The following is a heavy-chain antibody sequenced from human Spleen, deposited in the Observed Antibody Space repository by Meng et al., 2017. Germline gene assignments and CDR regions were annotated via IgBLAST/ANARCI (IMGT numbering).Heavy chain of an antibody. CDR3: ARPRLWFAELLSIDY. Sequence: GSLSLSCKVSGYNFNTYWIGWVRQMPGKGLEWMGIIYPGYSDTTYSPSLQGQVTMSVDKSISTTYLQWNSLKASDAAMYDYARPRLWFAELLSIDYWGQGTLVTVSS. D-gene: IGHD3-10*01. CDR1: GYNFNTYW. CDR2: IYPGYSDT. V-gene: IGHV5-51*01. J-gene: IGHJ4*02.